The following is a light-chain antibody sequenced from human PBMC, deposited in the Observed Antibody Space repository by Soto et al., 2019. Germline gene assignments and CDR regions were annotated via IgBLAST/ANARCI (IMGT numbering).Light chain of an antibody. CDR1: SSNIGNSY. V-gene: IGLV1-51*01. J-gene: IGLJ1*01. CDR3: GTWDSSLSEYV. Sequence: QSVLTQPPSVSAAPGQKVTISCSGSSSNIGNSYVSWYEQLPGTAPKLLIYEHYKRPSGIPDRFSASKSGTSATLGITGLQTGDEADHFCGTWDSSLSEYVFGAGTKVTVL. CDR2: EHY.